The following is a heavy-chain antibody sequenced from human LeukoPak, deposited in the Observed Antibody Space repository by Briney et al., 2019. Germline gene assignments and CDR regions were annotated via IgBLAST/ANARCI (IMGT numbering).Heavy chain of an antibody. D-gene: IGHD2/OR15-2a*01. CDR2: IRCDGSNK. J-gene: IGHJ6*03. V-gene: IGHV3-30*02. CDR1: GFTFSSYG. CDR3: ACKRGYYYYYYYMDV. Sequence: GGSLRLSCAASGFTFSSYGMHWVRQAPGKGLEWVAFIRCDGSNKYYADSVKGRFTISRDNSKNTLYLQMNSLRAEDTAVYYCACKRGYYYYYYYMDVWGKGTTVTISS.